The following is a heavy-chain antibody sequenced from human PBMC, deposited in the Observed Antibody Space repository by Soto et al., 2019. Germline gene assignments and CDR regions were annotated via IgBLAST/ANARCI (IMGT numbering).Heavy chain of an antibody. J-gene: IGHJ5*02. CDR2: IIPIFGTA. V-gene: IGHV1-69*13. D-gene: IGHD3-22*01. CDR3: ARGEEGSGYYSQGPLYNWFDP. CDR1: GGTFSSYA. Sequence: GASVKVSCKAAGGTFSSYAISWVRQAPGQGLEWMGGIIPIFGTANYAQKFQGRVTTTADESTSTAYMELSSLRSEDTAVYYCARGEEGSGYYSQGPLYNWFDPWGQGTLVTVSS.